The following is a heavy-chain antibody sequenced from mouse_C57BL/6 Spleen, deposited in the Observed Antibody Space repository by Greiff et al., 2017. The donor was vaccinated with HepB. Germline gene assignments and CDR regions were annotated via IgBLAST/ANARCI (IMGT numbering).Heavy chain of an antibody. J-gene: IGHJ2*01. Sequence: EVHLVESGGGLVKPGGSLKLSCAASGFTFSSYTMSWVRQTPEKRLEWVATISGGGGNTYYPDSVKGRFTISRDNAKNTLYLQMSSLRSEDTALYYCARQDSSGGLYYFDYWGQGTTLTVSS. D-gene: IGHD3-2*02. V-gene: IGHV5-9*01. CDR2: ISGGGGNT. CDR1: GFTFSSYT. CDR3: ARQDSSGGLYYFDY.